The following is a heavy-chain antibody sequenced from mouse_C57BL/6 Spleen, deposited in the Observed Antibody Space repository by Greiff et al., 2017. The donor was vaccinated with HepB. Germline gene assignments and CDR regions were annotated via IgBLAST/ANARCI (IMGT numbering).Heavy chain of an antibody. V-gene: IGHV5-17*01. J-gene: IGHJ4*01. Sequence: EVNLVESGGGLVKPGGSLKLSCAASGFTFSDYGMHWVRQAPEKGLEWVAYISSGSSTIYYADTVKGRFTISRDNAKTTLFLQMTSLRSEDTAMYYCARGIPYAMDYWGQGTSVTVSS. CDR1: GFTFSDYG. CDR2: ISSGSSTI. CDR3: ARGIPYAMDY.